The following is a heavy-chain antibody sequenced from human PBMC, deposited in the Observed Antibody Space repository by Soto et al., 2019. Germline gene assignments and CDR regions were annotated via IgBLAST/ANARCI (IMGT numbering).Heavy chain of an antibody. Sequence: QVQLVESGGGVVQPGRSLRLSCAASGFTFSSYGMHWVRQAPGKGLEWVAVISYDGSNKYYADSVKGRFTISRDNSKNTLYLQMNSLRAEDTAVYYCAKDPRPEVGYCISTSCSYGMDVWGQGTTVTVSS. CDR3: AKDPRPEVGYCISTSCSYGMDV. CDR2: ISYDGSNK. CDR1: GFTFSSYG. J-gene: IGHJ6*02. D-gene: IGHD2-2*01. V-gene: IGHV3-30*18.